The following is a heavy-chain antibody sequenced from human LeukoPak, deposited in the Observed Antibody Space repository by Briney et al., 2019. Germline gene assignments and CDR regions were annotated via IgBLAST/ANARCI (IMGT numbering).Heavy chain of an antibody. CDR1: GFTVSSNY. CDR2: INHSGST. Sequence: PGGSLRLSCAASGFTVSSNYMSWVRQAPGKGLEWIGEINHSGSTNYNPSLKSRVTISVDTSKNQFSLKLSSVTAADTAVYYCARHFGYYYGSGSWSHKYYMDVWGKGTTVTISS. V-gene: IGHV4-34*01. CDR3: ARHFGYYYGSGSWSHKYYMDV. D-gene: IGHD3-10*01. J-gene: IGHJ6*03.